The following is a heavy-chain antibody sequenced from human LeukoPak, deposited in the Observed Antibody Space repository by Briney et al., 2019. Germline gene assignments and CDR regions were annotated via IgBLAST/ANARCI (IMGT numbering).Heavy chain of an antibody. Sequence: RASETLSLTCAVSGGSISSSNWWSWVRQPPGKGLEWIGEIYHSGSTNYNPSLKSRVTISVDKSKNQFSLKLSSVTAADTAVYYCASTRDVYTNPPIDYWGQGTLVTVSS. CDR1: GGSISSSNW. D-gene: IGHD5-24*01. J-gene: IGHJ4*02. CDR3: ASTRDVYTNPPIDY. CDR2: IYHSGST. V-gene: IGHV4-4*02.